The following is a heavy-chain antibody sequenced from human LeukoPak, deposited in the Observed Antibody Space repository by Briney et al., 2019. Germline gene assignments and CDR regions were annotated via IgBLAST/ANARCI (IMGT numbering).Heavy chain of an antibody. V-gene: IGHV4-59*08. Sequence: SETLSLTCTVSGGSISSYYWSWIRQPPGKGLEWIGYIYDSGSANYNPSLKSRVTISIDTSKNQFSLKLSSVTAADTAMYYCARRLGVADAFDVWGQGTRVTVSS. CDR3: ARRLGVADAFDV. J-gene: IGHJ3*01. CDR2: IYDSGSA. D-gene: IGHD2-15*01. CDR1: GGSISSYY.